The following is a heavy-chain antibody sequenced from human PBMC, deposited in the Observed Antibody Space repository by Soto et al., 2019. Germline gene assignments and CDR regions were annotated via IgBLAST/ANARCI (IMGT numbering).Heavy chain of an antibody. CDR2: ISGSGGSI. D-gene: IGHD6-19*01. V-gene: IGHV3-23*01. CDR3: AKDQSHHAYSSGPSFDY. CDR1: GFTFSSHA. Sequence: EVQLLESGGGLAQPGGSLRLSCAASGFTFSSHAMSWVRQAPGKGLEWVSGISGSGGSIYYADSVRGRFIISRDNSKNTLDLQMNRLRAEDTAVYYCAKDQSHHAYSSGPSFDYWGQGTLVTVSS. J-gene: IGHJ4*02.